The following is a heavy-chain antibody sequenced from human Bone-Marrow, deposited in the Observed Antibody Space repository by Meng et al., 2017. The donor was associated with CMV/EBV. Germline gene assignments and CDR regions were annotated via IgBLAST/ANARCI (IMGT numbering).Heavy chain of an antibody. CDR2: ISSSGSTI. CDR3: ARDGSHWIFDALDI. D-gene: IGHD1-1*01. J-gene: IGHJ3*02. CDR1: GFTFSDYY. V-gene: IGHV3-11*04. Sequence: GGPLRLSCAASGFTFSDYYMSWIRQAPGKGLEWVSYISSSGSTIYYADSVKGRFTISRDNAKNSLYLQMNSLRAEDTAVYYCARDGSHWIFDALDIWGQGTMVTVSS.